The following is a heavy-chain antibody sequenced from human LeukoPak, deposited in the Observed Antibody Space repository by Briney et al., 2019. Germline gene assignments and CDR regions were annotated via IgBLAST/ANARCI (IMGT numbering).Heavy chain of an antibody. CDR3: ARDPDYGGLPFDH. Sequence: GGSLRLSCAASGFTFSSYNMNWVRQAPGKGLEWVSSISGSSSFIYYADSVKGRFTISRDNAKNSLYLQMNSLRAEDAAVYYCARDPDYGGLPFDHWGQGTLVTVSS. CDR2: ISGSSSFI. J-gene: IGHJ4*02. V-gene: IGHV3-21*01. CDR1: GFTFSSYN. D-gene: IGHD4-23*01.